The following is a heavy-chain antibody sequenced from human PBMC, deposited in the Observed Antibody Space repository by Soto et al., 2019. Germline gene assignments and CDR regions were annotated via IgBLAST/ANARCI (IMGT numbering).Heavy chain of an antibody. CDR1: GCTFSSYA. Sequence: QVQLVQSGAEVKKPGSSVKVSCKASGCTFSSYAISWVLQAPGQGLEWMGGIIPIFGTADYAQKFQGRVTITADESTSTAYMELSSLRSEDTAVYYCATAVLLMYYYYGMDVWGQGTTVTVSS. CDR2: IIPIFGTA. J-gene: IGHJ6*02. V-gene: IGHV1-69*12. D-gene: IGHD2-8*01. CDR3: ATAVLLMYYYYGMDV.